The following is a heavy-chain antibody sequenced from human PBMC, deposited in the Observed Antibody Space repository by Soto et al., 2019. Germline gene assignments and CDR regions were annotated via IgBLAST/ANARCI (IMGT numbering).Heavy chain of an antibody. CDR3: ARGRTYSSGWYSGDAFDI. V-gene: IGHV1-69*12. CDR2: IIPIFGTA. D-gene: IGHD6-19*01. Sequence: QVQLVQSGAEVKKPGSSVKVSCKASGGTFSSYAISWVRQAPGQGLEWMGGIIPIFGTANYAQKFQGRVTITADESTSTAYMELSSLRSADKAVYYCARGRTYSSGWYSGDAFDIWGQGTMVTVSS. J-gene: IGHJ3*02. CDR1: GGTFSSYA.